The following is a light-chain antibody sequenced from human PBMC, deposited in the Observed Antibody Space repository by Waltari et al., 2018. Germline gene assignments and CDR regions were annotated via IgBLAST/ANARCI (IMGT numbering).Light chain of an antibody. V-gene: IGKV4-1*01. J-gene: IGKJ1*01. CDR2: RAS. CDR1: QSILYRGNSKIY. CDR3: QQYYALPRT. Sequence: VMTQSPDSLAVSLGERVTINCKSSQSILYRGNSKIYLAWYQHTPVQPPNMLIYRASVRESGVPDRFRGSGSGTDFTLTITSLQAEDVAVYYCQQYYALPRTFGQGTKVEI.